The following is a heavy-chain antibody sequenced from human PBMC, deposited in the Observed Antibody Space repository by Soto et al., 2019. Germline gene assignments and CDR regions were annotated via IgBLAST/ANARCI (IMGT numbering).Heavy chain of an antibody. Sequence: ASVKVSCKASGYTFSSYGISWVRQAPGQGLEWMGWISAYNGNTNYAQKLQGRFTISRDNAKNSLYLQMNSLRPEDTALYYCVKESSPGGLDYWGQGTLVTVSS. J-gene: IGHJ4*02. CDR2: ISAYNGNT. CDR1: GYTFSSYG. V-gene: IGHV1-18*01. CDR3: VKESSPGGLDY. D-gene: IGHD6-13*01.